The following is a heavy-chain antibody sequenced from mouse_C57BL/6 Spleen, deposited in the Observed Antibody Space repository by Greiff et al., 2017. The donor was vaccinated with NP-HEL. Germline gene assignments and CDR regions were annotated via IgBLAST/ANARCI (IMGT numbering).Heavy chain of an antibody. CDR2: INPSTGGT. D-gene: IGHD1-1*01. CDR1: GYSFTGYY. J-gene: IGHJ1*03. V-gene: IGHV1-42*01. Sequence: VQLQQSGPELVKPGASVKISCKASGYSFTGYYMNWVKQSPEKSLEWIGEINPSTGGTTYNQKFKAKATLTVDKSSSTASMQLKSLTSEDSAVYYCARNYGSRYFDVWGTGTTVTVSS. CDR3: ARNYGSRYFDV.